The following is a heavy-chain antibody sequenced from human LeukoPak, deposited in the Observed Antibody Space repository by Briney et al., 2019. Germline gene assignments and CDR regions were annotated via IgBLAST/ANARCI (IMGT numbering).Heavy chain of an antibody. CDR2: ISAYNGNT. V-gene: IGHV1-18*01. CDR1: GYTFTSYG. J-gene: IGHJ6*02. Sequence: GASVKVSCKASGYTFTSYGISWVRQAPGQGLEWMGCISAYNGNTNYAQKLQGRVTMTTDTSTSTAYMELRSLRSDDTAVYYCARGLWGYGSGSPSSPVYYYGMDVWGQGTTVTVSS. D-gene: IGHD3-10*01. CDR3: ARGLWGYGSGSPSSPVYYYGMDV.